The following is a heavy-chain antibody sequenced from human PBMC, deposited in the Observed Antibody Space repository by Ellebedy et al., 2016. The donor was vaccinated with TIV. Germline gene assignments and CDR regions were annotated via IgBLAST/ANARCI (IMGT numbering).Heavy chain of an antibody. Sequence: AASVKVSCKASGYTFSNYFVHWVRQAPGQGLEWMGSINPSSGSTTYAQKLQGKLTMTRDTYTSTVYMELSSLKSEDTAVYYCARARSSGWLHTPDYWGQGLLVSVSS. V-gene: IGHV1-46*04. CDR3: ARARSSGWLHTPDY. CDR1: GYTFSNYF. J-gene: IGHJ4*02. D-gene: IGHD6-19*01. CDR2: INPSSGST.